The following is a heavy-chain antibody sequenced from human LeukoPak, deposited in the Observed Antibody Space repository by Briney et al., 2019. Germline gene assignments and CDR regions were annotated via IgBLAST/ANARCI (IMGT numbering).Heavy chain of an antibody. D-gene: IGHD3-22*01. CDR3: ASADSSGYYFDY. CDR2: ITPFNANT. CDR1: GYTFTYRY. V-gene: IGHV1-45*02. J-gene: IGHJ4*02. Sequence: GASVKVSCKASGYTFTYRYLHWVRQAPGQALEWMGWITPFNANTNYAQKFQDRVTITRDRSMSTAYMELSSLRSEDTAMYYCASADSSGYYFDYWGQGTLVTVSS.